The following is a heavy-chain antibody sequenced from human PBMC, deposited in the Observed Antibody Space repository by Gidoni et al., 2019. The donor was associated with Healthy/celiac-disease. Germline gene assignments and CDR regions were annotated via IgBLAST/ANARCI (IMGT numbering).Heavy chain of an antibody. CDR2: IWYDGSNK. CDR1: GFTFSSYG. Sequence: QVPLVESGGGVVQPGRSLRLSCAASGFTFSSYGMHWVRQAPGKGLEWVAVIWYDGSNKYYADSVKCRFTISRDNSKNTLYLQMNSLRSEDTAVYYCARDLLGYCSSTSCYSPDYWGQGTLVTVSS. CDR3: ARDLLGYCSSTSCYSPDY. D-gene: IGHD2-2*02. V-gene: IGHV3-33*01. J-gene: IGHJ4*02.